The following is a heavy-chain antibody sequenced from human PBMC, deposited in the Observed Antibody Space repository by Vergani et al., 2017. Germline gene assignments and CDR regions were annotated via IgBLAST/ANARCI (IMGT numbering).Heavy chain of an antibody. CDR2: INPNSGGT. V-gene: IGHV1-2*02. J-gene: IGHJ4*02. CDR3: ARVGTSSSRDYFDY. CDR1: GYTFTDYF. Sequence: QVQLVQSGAEVKKPGASVKVSCKASGYTFTDYFMHWVRQAPGQGLEWMGWINPNSGGTNYAQKFQGSVTMTRDKSISTAYMELSNLRTDDTAVFYCARVGTSSSRDYFDYGGQGTLVTVSS. D-gene: IGHD2-2*01.